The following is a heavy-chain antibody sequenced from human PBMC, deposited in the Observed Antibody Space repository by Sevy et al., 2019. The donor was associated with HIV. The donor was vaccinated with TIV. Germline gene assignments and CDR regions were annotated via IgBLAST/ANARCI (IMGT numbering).Heavy chain of an antibody. CDR1: GFTFDDYA. D-gene: IGHD2-2*01. CDR3: AKAICSSTSCMGYYYYGMDV. V-gene: IGHV3-9*01. Sequence: GGSLRLSCAASGFTFDDYAMHWVRQAPGKGLEWVSGISWNSGSIGYADSVKDRFTISRDNAKNSLYLQMNSLRAEDTALYYSAKAICSSTSCMGYYYYGMDVWGQGTTVTVSS. J-gene: IGHJ6*02. CDR2: ISWNSGSI.